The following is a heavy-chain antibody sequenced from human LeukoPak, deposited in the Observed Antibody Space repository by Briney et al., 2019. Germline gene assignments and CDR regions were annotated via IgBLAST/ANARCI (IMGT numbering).Heavy chain of an antibody. D-gene: IGHD5-18*01. CDR1: GGSISSYY. Sequence: SETLSLTCTVSGGSISSYYWSWIRQPPGKGLEWIGYIYYSGSTNYNSSLKSRVTISVDTSKNQFSLKLSSVTAADTAVYYCARDDLVDTAMDDAFDIWGQGTMVTVSS. CDR2: IYYSGST. V-gene: IGHV4-59*01. J-gene: IGHJ3*02. CDR3: ARDDLVDTAMDDAFDI.